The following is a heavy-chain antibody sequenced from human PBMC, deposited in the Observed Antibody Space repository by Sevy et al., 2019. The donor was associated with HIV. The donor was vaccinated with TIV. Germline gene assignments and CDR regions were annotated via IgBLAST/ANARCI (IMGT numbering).Heavy chain of an antibody. CDR2: IYSGGST. D-gene: IGHD1-7*01. CDR3: ARGAPDFWNWNYFDY. V-gene: IGHV3-53*01. J-gene: IGHJ4*02. CDR1: GFTVSSNY. Sequence: GGCLRLSCAASGFTVSSNYMSWVRQAPGKGLEWVSVIYSGGSTYYADSMKGRFTISRDNSKNTLYLQMNSLRAEDTAVYYCARGAPDFWNWNYFDYWGQGTLVTVSS.